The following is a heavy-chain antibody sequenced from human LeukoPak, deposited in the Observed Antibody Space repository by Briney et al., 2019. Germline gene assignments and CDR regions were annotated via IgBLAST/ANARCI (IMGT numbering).Heavy chain of an antibody. CDR1: GGTFSSYA. D-gene: IGHD6-13*01. CDR3: ARGRAAAGTLIDYYYGMDV. Sequence: ASVKVSCRASGGTFSSYAISWVRQAPGQGLEWMGWMNPNSGNTGYAQKFQGRVTMTRNTSISTAYMELSSLRSEDTAVYYCARGRAAAGTLIDYYYGMDVWGQGTTVTVSS. CDR2: MNPNSGNT. V-gene: IGHV1-8*02. J-gene: IGHJ6*02.